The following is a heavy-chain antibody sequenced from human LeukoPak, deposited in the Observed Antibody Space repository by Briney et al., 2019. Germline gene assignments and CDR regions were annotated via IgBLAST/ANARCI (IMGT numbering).Heavy chain of an antibody. CDR3: AREKNGNEHFDV. CDR2: IYYSGST. D-gene: IGHD4-23*01. Sequence: PSETLSLTCTVSGGSISSSCYYWGWIRQPPGKGLEGIGSIYYSGSTFYNPSLKNRVTISVDTSKNQFSLKVSSVTAADTAVYYCAREKNGNEHFDVWGQGTMVTVSS. J-gene: IGHJ4*02. V-gene: IGHV4-39*07. CDR1: GGSISSSCYY.